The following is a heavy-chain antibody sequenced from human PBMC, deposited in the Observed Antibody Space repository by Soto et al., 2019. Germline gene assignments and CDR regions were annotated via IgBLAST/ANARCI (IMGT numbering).Heavy chain of an antibody. V-gene: IGHV4-34*01. D-gene: IGHD5-18*01. J-gene: IGHJ6*02. CDR2: INHSGST. Sequence: SETLSLTCAVYGGSFSGYYWSWIRQPPGKGLEWIGEINHSGSTNYNPSLKSRVTISVDTSKNQFSLKLSSVTAADTAVYYSVTGRGYSYGYSYYYYGMDVWGQVTTFPASS. CDR3: VTGRGYSYGYSYYYYGMDV. CDR1: GGSFSGYY.